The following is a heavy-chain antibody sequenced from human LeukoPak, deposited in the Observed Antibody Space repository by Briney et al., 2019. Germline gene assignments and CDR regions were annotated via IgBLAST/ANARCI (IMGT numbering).Heavy chain of an antibody. V-gene: IGHV4-39*01. CDR3: ARHPQGDGGDYFIDY. Sequence: SETLSLTCAVYGGSISSSSYYWGWIRQPPGKGLEWIGSIYYSGSTYYNPSLKSRVTISVDTSKNQFSLKLSSVTAADTAVYYCARHPQGDGGDYFIDYWGQGTLVTASS. CDR1: GGSISSSSYY. J-gene: IGHJ4*02. CDR2: IYYSGST. D-gene: IGHD2-21*02.